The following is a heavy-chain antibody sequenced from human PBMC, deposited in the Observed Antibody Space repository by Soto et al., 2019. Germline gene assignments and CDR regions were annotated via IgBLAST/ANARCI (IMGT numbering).Heavy chain of an antibody. J-gene: IGHJ5*02. CDR3: ARQGPASILNTWFDP. V-gene: IGHV4-59*01. CDR1: GGSISSYY. D-gene: IGHD2-2*01. CDR2: IYYSGST. Sequence: SETLSLTCTVSGGSISSYYWSWIRQPPGKGLEWVGYIYYSGSTNYNPSLKSRATISLDTSKNQFSLKLSSVTAADTAVYYCARQGPASILNTWFDPWGQGTLVTVSS.